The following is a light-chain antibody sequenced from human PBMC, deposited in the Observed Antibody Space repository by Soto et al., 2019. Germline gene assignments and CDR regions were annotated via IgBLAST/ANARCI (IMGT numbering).Light chain of an antibody. V-gene: IGKV1-39*01. CDR1: QSISRH. CDR2: GAS. Sequence: DIPMTQSPSSLSPSVGDRVTLPCRASQSISRHLNWYQQKAGRAPRLIIYGASNLQTGVPSRFSARGSGTEFTLTISSLLPEDFATYFCQQGYSTPVTFGQGTR. CDR3: QQGYSTPVT. J-gene: IGKJ5*01.